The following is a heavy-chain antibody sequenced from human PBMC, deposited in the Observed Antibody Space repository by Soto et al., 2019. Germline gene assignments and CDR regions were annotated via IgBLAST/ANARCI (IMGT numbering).Heavy chain of an antibody. CDR1: GFTFSSFW. D-gene: IGHD3-3*01. V-gene: IGHV3-74*01. Sequence: EVQLVESGGGLLQPGGSLRLSCAASGFTFSSFWMHWVRQAPGKGLVWVSRISSDGSSTSYADSVKGRFTISRDNAKNTLYLQMNSLRVEDTAVYYCARAELRFLELGGQYYFDYWGQGTLVTVSS. CDR3: ARAELRFLELGGQYYFDY. CDR2: ISSDGSST. J-gene: IGHJ4*01.